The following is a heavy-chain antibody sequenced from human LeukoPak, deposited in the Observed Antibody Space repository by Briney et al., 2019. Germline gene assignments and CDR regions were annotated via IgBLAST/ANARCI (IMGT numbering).Heavy chain of an antibody. D-gene: IGHD6-13*01. V-gene: IGHV4-59*01. CDR2: IYYSGST. CDR1: GGSFSNYY. J-gene: IGHJ5*02. Sequence: SETLPLTCTVSGGSFSNYYWSWVRQPPGKGLEWIGYIYYSGSTNYNPSLKSRVTISVDTSKNQFSLRLNSVTAADTAIYYCARGYTSNWIWFDPWGQGTLVTVSS. CDR3: ARGYTSNWIWFDP.